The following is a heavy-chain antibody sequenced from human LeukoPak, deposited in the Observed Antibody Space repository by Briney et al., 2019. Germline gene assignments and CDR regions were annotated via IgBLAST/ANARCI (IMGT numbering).Heavy chain of an antibody. D-gene: IGHD6-6*01. V-gene: IGHV3-23*01. CDR3: AKDGAARPRYFDY. Sequence: PGGSLRLSCAVSGFTFSNYGMNWVRQAPGKGLEWVSGIDGSGGRTYYADSVKGRFTISRDNSKNTLYLQMNSLRAEDTAVYYCAKDGAARPRYFDYWGQGTLVTVSS. CDR2: IDGSGGRT. J-gene: IGHJ4*02. CDR1: GFTFSNYG.